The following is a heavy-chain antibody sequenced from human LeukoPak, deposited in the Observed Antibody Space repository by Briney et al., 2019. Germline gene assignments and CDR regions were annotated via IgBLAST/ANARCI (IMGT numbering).Heavy chain of an antibody. CDR3: ARGSDTAMVSGYYMDV. Sequence: PSETLSLTCAVYAESFSGYYWSWIRQPPGKGLEWIGEINHSGSTNYNPSLQSRVSMSVDTSKNQFSLNLSSVTAADTAVYYCARGSDTAMVSGYYMDVWGKGTTVTVSS. CDR1: AESFSGYY. CDR2: INHSGST. D-gene: IGHD5-18*01. J-gene: IGHJ6*03. V-gene: IGHV4-34*01.